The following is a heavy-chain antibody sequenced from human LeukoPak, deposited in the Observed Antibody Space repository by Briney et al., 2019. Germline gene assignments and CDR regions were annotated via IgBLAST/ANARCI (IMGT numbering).Heavy chain of an antibody. CDR1: GFTFSSYA. CDR3: ARDDYGDHTGY. Sequence: PGGSLRLSCAASGFTFSSYAMHWVRQAPGQGLEWMGIINPSGGSTSYAQKFQGRVTMTRDMSTSTVYMELSSLRSEDTAVYYCARDDYGDHTGYWGQGTLVTVSS. V-gene: IGHV1-46*01. CDR2: INPSGGST. J-gene: IGHJ4*02. D-gene: IGHD4-17*01.